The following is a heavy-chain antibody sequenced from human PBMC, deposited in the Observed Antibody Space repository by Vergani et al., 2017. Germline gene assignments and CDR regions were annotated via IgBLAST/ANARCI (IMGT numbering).Heavy chain of an antibody. D-gene: IGHD1-26*01. CDR2: ISSSGSTI. CDR3: ARDDWDLGSYFDY. J-gene: IGHJ4*02. Sequence: EVQLVESGGGLVQPGGSLRLSCAASGFTFSSYEMNWVRQAPGKGLEWVSYISSSGSTIYYADSVKGRFTISRDNSKNTLYLQMNSLRAEDTAVYYCARDDWDLGSYFDYWGQGTLVTVSS. CDR1: GFTFSSYE. V-gene: IGHV3-48*03.